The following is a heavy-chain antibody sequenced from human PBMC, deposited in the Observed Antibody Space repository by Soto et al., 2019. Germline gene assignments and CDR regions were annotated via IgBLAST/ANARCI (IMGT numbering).Heavy chain of an antibody. D-gene: IGHD4-17*01. CDR3: ARWDDYGASDQYHFDQ. CDR2: TSIYNGHT. V-gene: IGHV1-18*01. Sequence: ASVKVSCKASGYTFTASGISWVLRSPGQGLEWMGWTSIYNGHTEYSPKFLGRVVMTTDTSADTAYLELKSLRPDDAALYYCARWDDYGASDQYHFDQWGQGTLVTVSS. CDR1: GYTFTASG. J-gene: IGHJ4*02.